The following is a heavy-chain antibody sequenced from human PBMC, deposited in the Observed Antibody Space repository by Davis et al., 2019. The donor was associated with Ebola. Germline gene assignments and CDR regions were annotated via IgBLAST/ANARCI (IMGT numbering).Heavy chain of an antibody. Sequence: HSQTLSLTCAISGDSVSSGGWNWIRQSPSRGLEWLGRTYYNSKWYNDYAASVKSRITINPDISKNQFSLQLTSVTPEDTALYYCARGWLRVGMDVWGEGTTVTV. J-gene: IGHJ6*02. D-gene: IGHD5-18*01. V-gene: IGHV6-1*01. CDR2: TYYNSKWYN. CDR3: ARGWLRVGMDV. CDR1: GDSVSSGG.